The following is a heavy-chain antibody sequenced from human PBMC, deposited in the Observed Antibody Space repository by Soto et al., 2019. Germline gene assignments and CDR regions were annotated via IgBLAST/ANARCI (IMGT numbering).Heavy chain of an antibody. CDR2: TYYRSKWYY. J-gene: IGHJ4*02. CDR1: GDSVSSNSAA. V-gene: IGHV6-1*01. D-gene: IGHD6-19*01. Sequence: SHTLSLPCVISGDSVSSNSAAWSLIRQSPSRGLEWLGRTYYRSKWYYDYALSVKSRITINADTSKNQFSLQLNSVTPEDTAVYYCARGSHNSAWGWGQGTLVTVSS. CDR3: ARGSHNSAWG.